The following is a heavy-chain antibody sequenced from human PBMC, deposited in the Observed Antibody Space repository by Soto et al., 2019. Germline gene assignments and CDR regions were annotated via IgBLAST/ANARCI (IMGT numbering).Heavy chain of an antibody. CDR1: GGTFNNYA. CDR3: VGDTGESTSVTEFIPYDSDHIDV. D-gene: IGHD3-16*01. V-gene: IGHV1-69*01. CDR2: IIPAFGTA. Sequence: QVQLAQSGAEVKKRGSSVKVSCRVSGGTFNNYAINWVRQAPGEGLEWMGGIIPAFGTAKYAQRFQDRVTIGADAYAGTAYMQLTSMGSINETMDYYVGDTGESTSVTEFIPYDSDHIDVCGRGTSVTRSS. J-gene: IGHJ6*01.